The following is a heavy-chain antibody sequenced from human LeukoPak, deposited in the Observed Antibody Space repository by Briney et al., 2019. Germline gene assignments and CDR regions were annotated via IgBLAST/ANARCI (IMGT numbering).Heavy chain of an antibody. CDR3: ARDFVWSGYPDY. Sequence: PGGSLRLSCAASGFTVSSYWMSWVRQAPGKGLEWVANIKQDGSEKYYVDSVKGRFTISRDNAKNSLYLQMNSLRAEDTAVYYCARDFVWSGYPDYWGQGTLVTVSS. V-gene: IGHV3-7*01. J-gene: IGHJ4*02. D-gene: IGHD3-3*01. CDR1: GFTVSSYW. CDR2: IKQDGSEK.